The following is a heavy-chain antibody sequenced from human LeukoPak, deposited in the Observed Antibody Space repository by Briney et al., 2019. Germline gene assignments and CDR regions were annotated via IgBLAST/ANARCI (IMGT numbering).Heavy chain of an antibody. D-gene: IGHD3-16*01. J-gene: IGHJ6*02. CDR3: ARVDEGGYYYYGMDV. Sequence: PSETLSLTCAVYGGSFSGYYWSWIRQPPGKGLEWIGEINHSGSTNYNPSLKSRVTILVDTSNNQFSLKLSSVTAADTAVYYCARVDEGGYYYYGMDVWGQGTTVTVSS. CDR2: INHSGST. V-gene: IGHV4-34*01. CDR1: GGSFSGYY.